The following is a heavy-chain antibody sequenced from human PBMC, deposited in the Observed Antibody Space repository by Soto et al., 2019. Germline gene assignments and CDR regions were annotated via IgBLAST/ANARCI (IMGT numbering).Heavy chain of an antibody. Sequence: QVQLVQSGAEVKKPGASVKISCKAFGYSFISHYMHWGRQAPGQGLELMGTIHPAGINTAYAQKIQVNVTLTTDTSTSTVYMELTSLTSENTAVYYCARDTSWKDLVGWFGPWGQGTLVTVSS. CDR3: ARDTSWKDLVGWFGP. CDR2: IHPAGINT. D-gene: IGHD1-1*01. J-gene: IGHJ5*02. CDR1: GYSFISHY. V-gene: IGHV1-46*03.